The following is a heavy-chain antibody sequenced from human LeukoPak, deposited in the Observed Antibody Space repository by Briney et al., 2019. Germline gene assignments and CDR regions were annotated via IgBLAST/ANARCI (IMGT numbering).Heavy chain of an antibody. Sequence: PSETLSLTCTVSGGSISSYYWSWIRQPAGKGLEWIGRIYTSGSTNYNPSLKSRVTISVDTSKNQFSLKLSSVTAADTAVYYCARGLGYYDILTGYRSEWFDPWGQGTLVTVSS. J-gene: IGHJ5*02. CDR2: IYTSGST. CDR1: GGSISSYY. V-gene: IGHV4-4*07. D-gene: IGHD3-9*01. CDR3: ARGLGYYDILTGYRSEWFDP.